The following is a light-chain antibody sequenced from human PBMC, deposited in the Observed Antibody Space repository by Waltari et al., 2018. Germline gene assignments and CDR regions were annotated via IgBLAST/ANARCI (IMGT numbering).Light chain of an antibody. Sequence: LSLSPGERATLSCRASQSVSRTLAWYQQKPGQAPRLLIYGASTRATGIPDRFSGGGSGTDFSLTISRLEPEDFAVYYCQHYVRLPATFGQGTKVEIK. V-gene: IGKV3-20*01. CDR1: QSVSRT. CDR3: QHYVRLPAT. CDR2: GAS. J-gene: IGKJ1*01.